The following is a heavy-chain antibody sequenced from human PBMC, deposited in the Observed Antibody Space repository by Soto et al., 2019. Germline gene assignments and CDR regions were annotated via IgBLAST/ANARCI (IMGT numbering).Heavy chain of an antibody. CDR3: AKDKGAAAGTDWFDP. CDR2: ISYDGSNK. CDR1: GFTFSSYG. J-gene: IGHJ5*02. V-gene: IGHV3-30*18. Sequence: QVQLVESGGGVVQPGRSLRLSCAASGFTFSSYGMHWVRQAQGKGLEWVAVISYDGSNKYYADSVKGRFTISRDNSKNTQYLQMNSLRAEDTAVYYWAKDKGAAAGTDWFDPWGQGTLVTVSS. D-gene: IGHD6-13*01.